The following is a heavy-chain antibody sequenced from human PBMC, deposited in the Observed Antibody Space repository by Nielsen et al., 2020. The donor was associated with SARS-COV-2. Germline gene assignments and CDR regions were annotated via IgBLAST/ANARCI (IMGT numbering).Heavy chain of an antibody. V-gene: IGHV1-46*01. CDR1: GYTFTGYY. J-gene: IGHJ4*02. CDR2: MNPSGGST. D-gene: IGHD3-9*01. Sequence: ASVKVSCKASGYTFTGYYMHWVRQASGQGPEWVGIMNPSGGSTTYAQKFQGRVSMTSDTSTSTVYMDLSSLRSDDTAVYYCARGGVLRYIDWLPLSSFDVWGQGTLVTVSS. CDR3: ARGGVLRYIDWLPLSSFDV.